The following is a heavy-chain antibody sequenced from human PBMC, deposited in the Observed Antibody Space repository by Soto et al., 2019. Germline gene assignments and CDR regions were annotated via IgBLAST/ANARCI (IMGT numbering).Heavy chain of an antibody. CDR1: GYTFTDYY. CDR2: MYPNSGNT. V-gene: IGHV1-8*02. D-gene: IGHD6-13*01. Sequence: GASVKVSCKASGYTFTDYYVHWVRQAPGQGLEWMGWMYPNSGNTGYAQKFQGRVTMTRNTSISTAYMELSSLRSEDTAVYYCALAGPGAAADYYYYYGMDVWGQGTTVTVSS. J-gene: IGHJ6*02. CDR3: ALAGPGAAADYYYYYGMDV.